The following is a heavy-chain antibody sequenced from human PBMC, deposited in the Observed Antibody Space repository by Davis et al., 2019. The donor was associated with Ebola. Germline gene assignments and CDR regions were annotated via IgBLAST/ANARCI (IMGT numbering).Heavy chain of an antibody. CDR2: ISSSGSTI. CDR1: GFTFSDYY. Sequence: GESLKISCAASGFTFSDYYMSWIRQAPGKGLEWVSYISSSGSTIYYADSVKGRFTISRDNAKNSLYLQMNSLRAEDTAVYYCARGGYCSSTSCYRPNDYWGQGTLVTVSS. D-gene: IGHD2-2*01. CDR3: ARGGYCSSTSCYRPNDY. V-gene: IGHV3-11*04. J-gene: IGHJ4*02.